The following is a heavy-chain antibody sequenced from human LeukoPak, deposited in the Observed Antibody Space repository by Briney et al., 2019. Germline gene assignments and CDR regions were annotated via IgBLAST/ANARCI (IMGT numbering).Heavy chain of an antibody. Sequence: GASVKVSCKASGYTFTGYYMHWVRQAPGQGLEWMGWINPNSGGTNYARKFQGRVTMTRDTSISTAYMELSRLRSDDTAVYYCARDLGMVRGNFDYWGQGTLVTVSS. CDR2: INPNSGGT. V-gene: IGHV1-2*02. CDR1: GYTFTGYY. J-gene: IGHJ4*02. D-gene: IGHD3-10*01. CDR3: ARDLGMVRGNFDY.